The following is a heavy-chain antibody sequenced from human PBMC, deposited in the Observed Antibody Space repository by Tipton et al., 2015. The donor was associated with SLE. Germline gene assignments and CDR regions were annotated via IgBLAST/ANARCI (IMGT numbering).Heavy chain of an antibody. V-gene: IGHV4-34*01. Sequence: TLSLTCAVYGGSFSGYYWSWIRQPPGKGLEWIGEINHSGSTNYKPSLKSRVTISVDTSKNQFSLKLSSLTAADTAVYYCARAQRLVRWFDPWGQGTLVTVSS. CDR1: GGSFSGYY. CDR3: ARAQRLVRWFDP. J-gene: IGHJ5*02. CDR2: INHSGST. D-gene: IGHD6-13*01.